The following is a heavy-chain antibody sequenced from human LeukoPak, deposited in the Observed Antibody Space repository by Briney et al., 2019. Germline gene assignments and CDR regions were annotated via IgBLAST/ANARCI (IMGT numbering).Heavy chain of an antibody. CDR3: ARGDGYNLNFDY. D-gene: IGHD5-24*01. J-gene: IGHJ4*02. CDR2: IYYSGST. Sequence: SETLSLTCTVSGGSISGYYWSWIRQSPGKGLEWIGYIYYSGSTNYNPSLKSRVTISVDTSKNQFSLKLSSVTAADTAVYYCARGDGYNLNFDYWGQGTLVTVSS. CDR1: GGSISGYY. V-gene: IGHV4-59*08.